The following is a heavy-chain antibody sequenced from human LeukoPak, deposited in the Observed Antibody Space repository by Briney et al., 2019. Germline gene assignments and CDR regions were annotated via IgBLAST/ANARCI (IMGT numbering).Heavy chain of an antibody. J-gene: IGHJ4*02. CDR2: ISSSSSYI. V-gene: IGHV3-21*01. D-gene: IGHD1-20*01. CDR3: ARDNWIEAHYFDY. CDR1: GFTLSSHS. Sequence: GGSLRLSCAGSGFTLSSHSMNWVRQAPGKGLEWVSSISSSSSYIYYADSVKGRFTISRDNAKNSLYLHMNSLRVEDTAVYYCARDNWIEAHYFDYWGQGTLVTVSS.